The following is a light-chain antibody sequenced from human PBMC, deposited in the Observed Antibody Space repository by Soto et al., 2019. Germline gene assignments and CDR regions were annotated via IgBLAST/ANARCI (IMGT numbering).Light chain of an antibody. V-gene: IGLV2-23*02. J-gene: IGLJ3*02. Sequence: QSVLTQPASVSGSPGQSITISCTGTSSDVAAYNLVSWYQHHPGKAPKLMIYEVSKRPSGVSTRFSASKSGNTASLTISGLQAEDEADYHCCSYAGVSSYWVCGGGTKVTVL. CDR3: CSYAGVSSYWV. CDR1: SSDVAAYNL. CDR2: EVS.